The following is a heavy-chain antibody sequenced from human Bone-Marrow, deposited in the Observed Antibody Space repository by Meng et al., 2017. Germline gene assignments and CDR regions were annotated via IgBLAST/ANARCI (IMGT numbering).Heavy chain of an antibody. D-gene: IGHD5-12*01. CDR1: GGSISSYY. J-gene: IGHJ4*02. Sequence: ESLKISCTVSGGSISSYYWSWIRQPAGKGLEWIGRIYTSGSTNYNPSLKSRVTMSVDTSKNQFSLKLSSVTAADTAVYYCASDSGYDPIFDYWGQGTLVTVSS. V-gene: IGHV4-4*07. CDR2: IYTSGST. CDR3: ASDSGYDPIFDY.